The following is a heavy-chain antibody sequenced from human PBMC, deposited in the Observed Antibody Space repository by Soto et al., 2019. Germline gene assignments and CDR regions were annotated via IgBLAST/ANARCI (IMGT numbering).Heavy chain of an antibody. CDR2: ISERGDTT. CDR1: GFTISSNA. V-gene: IGHV3-23*01. D-gene: IGHD1-1*01. CDR3: AKDKPGTTSFDY. Sequence: GYRRLSCAASGFTISSNAMYWVRQAPGKGLEWVSGISERGDTTHYADSVKGRFTISRDTSKNTLYLQLNTLRADDTAVYYCAKDKPGTTSFDYWGQGTLVTVSS. J-gene: IGHJ4*02.